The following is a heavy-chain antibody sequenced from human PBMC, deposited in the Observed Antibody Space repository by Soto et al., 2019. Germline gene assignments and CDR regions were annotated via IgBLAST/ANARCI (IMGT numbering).Heavy chain of an antibody. D-gene: IGHD1-1*01. J-gene: IGHJ4*02. Sequence: GGSLRLSCAASGFTFDDYAMHWVRQAPGKGLEWVSGISWNSGSICYADSMKGRFTISRDNSKDTLYLQINSLRAEDTSVYYCAYPIPKTGTTFGFWRQRSLVTVSS. CDR2: ISWNSGSI. CDR1: GFTFDDYA. CDR3: AYPIPKTGTTFGF. V-gene: IGHV3-9*01.